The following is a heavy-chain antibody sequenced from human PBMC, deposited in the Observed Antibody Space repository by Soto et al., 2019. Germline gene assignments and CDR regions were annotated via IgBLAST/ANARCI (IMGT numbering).Heavy chain of an antibody. D-gene: IGHD3-10*01. CDR1: NGSIGGFY. CDR2: IYFSGST. V-gene: IGHV4-59*01. J-gene: IGHJ5*02. Sequence: SETLSLTCSISNGSIGGFYWNCIRQSPEKGLEGIGQIYFSGSTIYSPSFQSRVTLSVDSSKSQVALRLTSVTAADTAVYFCARASGLSIYNWFEPWGQGILVTVSS. CDR3: ARASGLSIYNWFEP.